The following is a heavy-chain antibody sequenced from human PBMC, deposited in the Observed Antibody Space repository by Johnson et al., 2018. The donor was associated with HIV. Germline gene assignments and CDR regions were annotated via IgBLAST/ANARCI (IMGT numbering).Heavy chain of an antibody. V-gene: IGHV3-9*01. CDR3: AKDQTVVTYDAFDI. J-gene: IGHJ3*02. CDR1: GFTFDDYA. CDR2: VSRLGGII. Sequence: VQLVESGGGLVQPGRSLRLSCTASGFTFDDYAMHWVRQTPGKGLEWVSGVSRLGGIIDYADYVKGRFTISSDNSKNTLYLQMNSLRAEDTAVYYCAKDQTVVTYDAFDIWGQGTMVTVSS. D-gene: IGHD4-23*01.